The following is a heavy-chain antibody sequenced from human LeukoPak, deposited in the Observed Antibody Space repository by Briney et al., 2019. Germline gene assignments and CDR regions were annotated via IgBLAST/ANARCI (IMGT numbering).Heavy chain of an antibody. J-gene: IGHJ4*02. CDR3: ARNGRRTTVTSDV. V-gene: IGHV3-23*01. D-gene: IGHD4-17*01. CDR2: FKGSYDST. Sequence: GGSLRLSCAVSGFTLGTYGMSWVRQAPGKGLEWVAGFKGSYDSTYYRESVKGRFTISRDNAKNALFLQMNNLRAEDTVLYYCARNGRRTTVTSDVWGQGTLVTVSS. CDR1: GFTLGTYG.